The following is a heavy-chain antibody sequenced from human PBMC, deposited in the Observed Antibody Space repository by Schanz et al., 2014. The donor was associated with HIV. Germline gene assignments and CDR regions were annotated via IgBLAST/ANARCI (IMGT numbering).Heavy chain of an antibody. CDR2: IYYSGST. V-gene: IGHV4-30-4*01. Sequence: QVQLQESGPGLVKPSQTLSLTCTVSGGSISSGDYYWSWIRQPPGKGLEWIGYIYYSGSTFHNPSLKSLVTISVDPSSSQFFREVTSVTAADTAVYYCARGQFGELFYGMDVWGRGTTVIVSS. J-gene: IGHJ6*02. D-gene: IGHD3-10*01. CDR1: GGSISSGDYY. CDR3: ARGQFGELFYGMDV.